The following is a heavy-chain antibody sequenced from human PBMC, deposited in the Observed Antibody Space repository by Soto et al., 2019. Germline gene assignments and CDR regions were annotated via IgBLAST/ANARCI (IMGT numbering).Heavy chain of an antibody. Sequence: QVQLVESGGGVVQPGGSLTLSCGASGFTFRNHALHWVRQAPGKGLEWVAVTSFDGSTKFYADSVKGRFTISRDNSNNTLFLHMNSLRGEDTALYYCARDIEARVLIFAVVVVGKFDHWGLGTLVAVSS. V-gene: IGHV3-30*04. CDR1: GFTFRNHA. CDR2: TSFDGSTK. CDR3: ARDIEARVLIFAVVVVGKFDH. D-gene: IGHD3-3*02. J-gene: IGHJ5*02.